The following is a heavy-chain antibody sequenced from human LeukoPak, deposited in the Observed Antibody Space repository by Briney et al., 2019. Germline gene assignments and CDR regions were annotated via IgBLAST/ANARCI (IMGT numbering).Heavy chain of an antibody. CDR2: MNPNSSNT. V-gene: IGHV1-8*03. J-gene: IGHJ3*02. CDR3: AREVSVMDAFDI. Sequence: ASVKVSCKASGYTFTSYDINWVRQATGQGLEWMGWMNPNSSNTGYAQKFQGRVTITRNTSISTAYMELSSLRSEDTAVYYCAREVSVMDAFDIWGQGTMVTVSS. D-gene: IGHD2-21*01. CDR1: GYTFTSYD.